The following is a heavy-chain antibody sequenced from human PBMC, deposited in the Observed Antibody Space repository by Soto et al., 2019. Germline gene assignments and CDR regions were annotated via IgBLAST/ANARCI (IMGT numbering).Heavy chain of an antibody. D-gene: IGHD2-21*02. V-gene: IGHV3-21*01. J-gene: IGHJ3*02. Sequence: GGSLRLSCAASGFTFSSYSMNWVRQAPGKGLEWVSSISSSSSYIYYADSVKGRFTISRDNAKNSLYLQMNSLRAEDTAVYYCETWDEHIVVVTAAYDAFDIWGQGTMVTVSS. CDR1: GFTFSSYS. CDR3: ETWDEHIVVVTAAYDAFDI. CDR2: ISSSSSYI.